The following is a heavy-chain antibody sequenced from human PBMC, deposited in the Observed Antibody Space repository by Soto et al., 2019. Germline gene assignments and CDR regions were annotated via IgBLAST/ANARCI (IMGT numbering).Heavy chain of an antibody. CDR1: GVSFSSSNW. D-gene: IGHD1-1*01. CDR3: ARSASMVTPWMEREEAFDI. V-gene: IGHV4-4*02. Sequence: QVHLQESGPGLVKPSGTLSLSCDVSGVSFSSSNWWTWVRQPPGRGLEWIGQISYSGTTVYNSSLESRLSISVDRSKNVFSLMWNSVTAADTAIYFCARSASMVTPWMEREEAFDIWGQGTMVTVSP. J-gene: IGHJ3*02. CDR2: ISYSGTT.